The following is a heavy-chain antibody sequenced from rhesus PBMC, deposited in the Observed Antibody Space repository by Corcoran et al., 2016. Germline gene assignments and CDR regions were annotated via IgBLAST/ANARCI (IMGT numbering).Heavy chain of an antibody. D-gene: IGHD1-20*01. J-gene: IGHJ5-1*01. CDR3: ARDEAGTTYNRFDV. CDR1: GGSISSNY. Sequence: QLQLQESGPGLVKPSETLSLTCAVSGGSISSNYWSWIRQPPGKGLEWIGRISGSGGHTDSHPSLKSQVTISTATSKNHFSLKLSSVTAADTAVYYCARDEAGTTYNRFDVWGPGVLVTVSS. V-gene: IGHV4-173*01. CDR2: ISGSGGHT.